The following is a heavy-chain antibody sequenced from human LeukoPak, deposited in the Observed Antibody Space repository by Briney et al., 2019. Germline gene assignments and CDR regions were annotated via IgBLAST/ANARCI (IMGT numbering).Heavy chain of an antibody. Sequence: GGSLRLSCAASGFTFSNAWMTWVRQAPGKGLEWVGRIKSKTAGGTADYAAPVKGRFTISRDDPKTTLYLQMNSLKTEDTAVYYCNTWVSSGYSTTNPFLDYWGQGTLVTVSS. D-gene: IGHD3-22*01. J-gene: IGHJ4*02. CDR3: NTWVSSGYSTTNPFLDY. CDR2: IKSKTAGGTA. V-gene: IGHV3-15*01. CDR1: GFTFSNAW.